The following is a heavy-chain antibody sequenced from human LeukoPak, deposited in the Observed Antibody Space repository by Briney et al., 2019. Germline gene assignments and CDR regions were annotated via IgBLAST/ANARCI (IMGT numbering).Heavy chain of an antibody. CDR2: ISSGGSYI. Sequence: PGGSLRLSCAASGFTFRSYSMNWVRQAPGKGLEWVSSISSGGSYIYYVDSVKGRFTTSRDNAKNSLYLQLNSLRAEDTAVYYCARTTMELAVAGKKDAFDIWGQGTMVTVSS. V-gene: IGHV3-21*01. CDR1: GFTFRSYS. J-gene: IGHJ3*02. CDR3: ARTTMELAVAGKKDAFDI. D-gene: IGHD6-19*01.